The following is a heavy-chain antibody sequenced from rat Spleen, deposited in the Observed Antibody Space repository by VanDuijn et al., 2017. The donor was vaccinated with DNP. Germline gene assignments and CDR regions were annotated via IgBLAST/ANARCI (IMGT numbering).Heavy chain of an antibody. CDR3: ARWNIGTSTLDY. Sequence: EVQLQESGPGLVKPSQSLSLTCSVTAYSITTNYWAWIRKFPGNKLEWIGHISYSGSTSYHPSLKSRISITRDTSKNQFFLQLSSVTTEDTATYYCARWNIGTSTLDYWGQGVMVTVSS. J-gene: IGHJ2*01. D-gene: IGHD1-5*01. V-gene: IGHV3-1*01. CDR2: ISYSGST. CDR1: AYSITTNY.